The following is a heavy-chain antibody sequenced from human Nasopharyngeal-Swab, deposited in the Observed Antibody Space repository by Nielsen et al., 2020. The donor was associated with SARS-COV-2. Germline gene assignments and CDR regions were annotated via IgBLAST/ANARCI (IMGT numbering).Heavy chain of an antibody. Sequence: SETLSLTCAVSGGSISSGGYSWSWIRQPPGKGLEWIGYIYHSGSTYYNPSLKSRVTISVDRSKNQFSLKLSSVTAADTAVYYCARGRDRYCSGGSCYGVLSYGMDVWGQGTTVTVSS. J-gene: IGHJ6*02. CDR2: IYHSGST. D-gene: IGHD2-15*01. CDR1: GGSISSGGYS. CDR3: ARGRDRYCSGGSCYGVLSYGMDV. V-gene: IGHV4-30-2*01.